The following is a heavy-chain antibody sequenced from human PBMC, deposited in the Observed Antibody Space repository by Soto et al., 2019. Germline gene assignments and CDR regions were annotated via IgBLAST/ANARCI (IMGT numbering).Heavy chain of an antibody. Sequence: PSETLSLTCAVYGGSFSGYYWSWIRQPPEKGLEWIGEINHSGSTNYNPSLKSRVTISVDTSKNQFSLKLSFVTAADTALFYCARGRHIVVVIASAFDIWGQGTMVTVSS. D-gene: IGHD2-21*01. CDR1: GGSFSGYY. CDR3: ARGRHIVVVIASAFDI. J-gene: IGHJ3*02. V-gene: IGHV4-34*01. CDR2: INHSGST.